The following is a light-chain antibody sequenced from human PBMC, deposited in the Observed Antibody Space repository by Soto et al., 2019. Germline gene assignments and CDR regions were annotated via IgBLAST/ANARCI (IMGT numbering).Light chain of an antibody. CDR1: QSVSNS. CDR2: AAS. J-gene: IGKJ5*01. CDR3: QQYNNWFPIT. Sequence: IVMTQSPATLSVSPGERHTLSCRASQSVSNSLAWYQQKPGQAPRLLIYAASTRATGIPARFSGSGSGAEFTLTVTSLQSDDFAVYYGQQYNNWFPITFGQGTRLEIK. V-gene: IGKV3D-15*01.